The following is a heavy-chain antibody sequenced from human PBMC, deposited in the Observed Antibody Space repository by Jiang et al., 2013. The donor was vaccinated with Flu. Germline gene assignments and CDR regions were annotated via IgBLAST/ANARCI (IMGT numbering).Heavy chain of an antibody. V-gene: IGHV4-61*01. D-gene: IGHD6-13*01. Sequence: LLKPSETLSLTCTVSGGSVSSGSYYWSWIRQPPGKGLEWIGYIYYSGSTNYNPSLKSRVTISVDTSKNQFSLKLSSVTAADTAVYYCARRIAAAGTNYFDYWGQGTLVTVSS. CDR3: ARRIAAAGTNYFDY. CDR1: GGSVSSGSYY. J-gene: IGHJ4*02. CDR2: IYYSGST.